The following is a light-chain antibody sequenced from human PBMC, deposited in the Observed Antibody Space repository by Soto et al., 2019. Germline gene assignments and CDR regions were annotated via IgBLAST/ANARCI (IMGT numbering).Light chain of an antibody. J-gene: IGLJ2*01. Sequence: QSVLTQPPSASGSPGQSVTISCTGTSSDVGGYNYVSWYQQHPGKAPKLMIYEVSKRPSGVPDRFSGSKSGNTAPLTVSGLQAEDEADYYCSSYAGSNNPVVFGGGTKLTVL. CDR2: EVS. CDR3: SSYAGSNNPVV. CDR1: SSDVGGYNY. V-gene: IGLV2-8*01.